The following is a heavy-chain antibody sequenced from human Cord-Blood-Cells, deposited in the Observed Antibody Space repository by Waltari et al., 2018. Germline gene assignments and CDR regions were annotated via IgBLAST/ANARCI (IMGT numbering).Heavy chain of an antibody. CDR1: GYTFTSYA. Sequence: QVQLVQSGAEVKKPGASVKVSCKASGYTFTSYAMHLVRQAPGQRLEWVGWINAGNCNTKNAQKCQARVPITRDKSESTAYMGGSSVRAEDTAVYYCARGGGWYCSSTSCYVGNWCDPWGQGTLVTVSS. V-gene: IGHV1-3*01. CDR3: ARGGGWYCSSTSCYVGNWCDP. J-gene: IGHJ5*02. D-gene: IGHD2-2*01. CDR2: INAGNCNT.